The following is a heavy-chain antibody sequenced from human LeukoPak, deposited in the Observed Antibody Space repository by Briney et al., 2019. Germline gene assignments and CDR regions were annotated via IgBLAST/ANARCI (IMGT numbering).Heavy chain of an antibody. D-gene: IGHD1-26*01. CDR2: ISHDGRTK. CDR1: GFNFDNFA. J-gene: IGHJ4*02. Sequence: GGSLRLSCVVSGFNFDNFAMHWVRQPLGKGLEWVAVISHDGRTKYYADSMKGRITISRDNSKNTIYLQMNSLRAEDTAIYYCAKALPGWGFEGDWGQGTLVTVSS. CDR3: AKALPGWGFEGD. V-gene: IGHV3-30*04.